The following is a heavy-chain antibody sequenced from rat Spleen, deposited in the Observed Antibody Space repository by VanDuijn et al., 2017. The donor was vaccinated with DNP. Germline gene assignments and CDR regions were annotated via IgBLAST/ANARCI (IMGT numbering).Heavy chain of an antibody. CDR3: VRMDYSSYYAMDA. V-gene: IGHV5-22*01. CDR1: GFSFSDYY. J-gene: IGHJ4*01. D-gene: IGHD1-2*01. CDR2: IRSDGGSK. Sequence: EVQLVESGGDLVQPGGSLKLSCAASGFSFSDYYMAWVRQAPTQGLEWVAYIRSDGGSKYYGDPVKGRFTITRDNAEGTRHLQMNSLRSEAMATYHCVRMDYSSYYAMDAWGQGTSVTVSS.